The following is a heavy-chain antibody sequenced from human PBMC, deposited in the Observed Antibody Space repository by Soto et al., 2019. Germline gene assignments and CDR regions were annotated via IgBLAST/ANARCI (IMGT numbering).Heavy chain of an antibody. J-gene: IGHJ4*02. CDR2: ISYDGSNK. D-gene: IGHD3-22*01. Sequence: PGGSLRLSCAASGFTFSSYGMHWVRQAPGKGLEWVAVISYDGSNKYYADSVKGRFTISRDNSKNTLYLQMNSLRAEDTAVYYCANPYYYDSSGYYYSDYWGQGTLVTVSS. CDR3: ANPYYYDSSGYYYSDY. CDR1: GFTFSSYG. V-gene: IGHV3-30*18.